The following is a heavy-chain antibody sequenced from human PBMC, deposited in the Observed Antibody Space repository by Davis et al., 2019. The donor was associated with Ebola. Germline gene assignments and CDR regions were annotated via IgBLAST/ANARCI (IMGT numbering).Heavy chain of an antibody. D-gene: IGHD3-22*01. V-gene: IGHV7-4-1*02. CDR1: GYTFTNYA. CDR3: ATSGRYYYSTTFDP. Sequence: ASVKVSCKASGYTFTNYAMSWVRQAPGQGHEWMGWINTNTGNPTYAQGFIGRFVFSMDTSVSTAYLQISSLKAEDTAVYYCATSGRYYYSTTFDPWGQGTLVTVSS. CDR2: INTNTGNP. J-gene: IGHJ5*02.